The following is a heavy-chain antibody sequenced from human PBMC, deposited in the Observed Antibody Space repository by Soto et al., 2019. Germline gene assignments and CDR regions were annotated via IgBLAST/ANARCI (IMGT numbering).Heavy chain of an antibody. J-gene: IGHJ4*02. CDR1: GDTYRY. Sequence: ASVKVSCKASGDTYRYLHWVRQAPGQALEWMGWITPNGDGTNYAQKFQDRVTMTRDTSISTAYMELSRLRSDDTAVYYCARGPGFDWGQGTLVTVSS. CDR2: ITPNGDGT. V-gene: IGHV1-2*02. CDR3: ARGPGFD.